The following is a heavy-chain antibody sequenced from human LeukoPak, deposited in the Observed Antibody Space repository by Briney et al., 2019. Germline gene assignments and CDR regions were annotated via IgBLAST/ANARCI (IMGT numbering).Heavy chain of an antibody. J-gene: IGHJ4*02. CDR3: ARDCPTVIKAY. Sequence: ASVKVSCKTSGYTFTTHGISWVRQAPGQGLEWMGWISTSKGDTNYAQKFRGRLTMTTVRSTSTAYMELRSLSSDDTAVYYCARDCPTVIKAYWGQGTLVTV. CDR2: ISTSKGDT. V-gene: IGHV1-18*01. D-gene: IGHD4-11*01. CDR1: GYTFTTHG.